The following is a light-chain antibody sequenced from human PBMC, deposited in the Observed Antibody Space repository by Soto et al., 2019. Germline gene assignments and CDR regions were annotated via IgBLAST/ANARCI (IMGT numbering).Light chain of an antibody. Sequence: QSALTQPACVSGSPGQSIAISCTGTSSDVGGYNYVSWYQQHPGKTPNLMIYDVSNRPSGVSNRFSGSKSGNTASLTISGLQSEDEADYYCSSYTSSSTWVFGGGTKLTVL. J-gene: IGLJ3*02. CDR2: DVS. CDR3: SSYTSSSTWV. CDR1: SSDVGGYNY. V-gene: IGLV2-14*01.